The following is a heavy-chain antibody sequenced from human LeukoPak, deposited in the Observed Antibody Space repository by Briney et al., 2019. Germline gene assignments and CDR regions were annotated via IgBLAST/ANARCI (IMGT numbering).Heavy chain of an antibody. CDR1: GFTFSSYW. V-gene: IGHV3-74*01. J-gene: IGHJ4*02. CDR2: INSDGSST. CDR3: AREYCSSTSCYAFDY. Sequence: GGSLRLSCAASGFTFSSYWMHWVRQAPGKGLVWVSRINSDGSSTSYADSVKGRFTISRDNAENTLYLQMNSLRAEDTAVYYCAREYCSSTSCYAFDYWGQGTLVTVSS. D-gene: IGHD2-2*01.